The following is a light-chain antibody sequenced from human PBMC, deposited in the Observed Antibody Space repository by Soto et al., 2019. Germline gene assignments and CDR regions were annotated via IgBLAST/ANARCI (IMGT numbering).Light chain of an antibody. Sequence: ESVLTQSPGTLSLSPGERATHSCRASQSVTSSYLAWYQQKPGQAPRLLIYGASSRATGIPDRFSGSGSGTDFTLTISRLEPEDFAVYYCQQYGSSPRAFGQGTKVEIK. J-gene: IGKJ1*01. V-gene: IGKV3-20*01. CDR1: QSVTSSY. CDR2: GAS. CDR3: QQYGSSPRA.